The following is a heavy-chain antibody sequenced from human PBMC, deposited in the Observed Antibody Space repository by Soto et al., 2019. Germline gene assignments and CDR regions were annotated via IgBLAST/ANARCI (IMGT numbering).Heavy chain of an antibody. CDR3: ALSGGIVVVVAAMPLDY. J-gene: IGHJ4*02. Sequence: VASVKVSCKASGYTFTSYGISWVRQAPGQGLEWMGWISAYNGNTNYAQKLQGRVTMTTDTSTSTAYMELRSLRSDDTAVYYCALSGGIVVVVAAMPLDYWGQGTLVTVSS. CDR1: GYTFTSYG. V-gene: IGHV1-18*01. CDR2: ISAYNGNT. D-gene: IGHD2-15*01.